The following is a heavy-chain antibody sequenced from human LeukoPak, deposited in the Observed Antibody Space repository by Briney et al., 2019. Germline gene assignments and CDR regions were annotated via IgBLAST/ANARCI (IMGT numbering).Heavy chain of an antibody. Sequence: ASVKVSCKASGYTFTNYAMHWVRQAPGQRLEWMGWINAGNGDTKYSQKFQDRVTITRDISASTAYMELSSLRSVDTAVYYCAANYYDSSGYYEYDYWGQGTLVTVSS. J-gene: IGHJ4*02. CDR1: GYTFTNYA. V-gene: IGHV1-3*01. CDR3: AANYYDSSGYYEYDY. D-gene: IGHD3-22*01. CDR2: INAGNGDT.